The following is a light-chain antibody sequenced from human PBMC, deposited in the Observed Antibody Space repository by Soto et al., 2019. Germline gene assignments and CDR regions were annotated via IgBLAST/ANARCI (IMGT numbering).Light chain of an antibody. CDR3: CSDPRLSSVV. Sequence: QSVLTQPASVSGSPGQSITISCTGTSSDVGGYNHVSWYQHPPGRAPKLILFGVSDRPSGVSHRLSGSKSGNTASLTISGLQAEDEAAYYCCSDPRLSSVVFGGGTKVTVL. CDR1: SSDVGGYNH. CDR2: GVS. V-gene: IGLV2-14*01. J-gene: IGLJ2*01.